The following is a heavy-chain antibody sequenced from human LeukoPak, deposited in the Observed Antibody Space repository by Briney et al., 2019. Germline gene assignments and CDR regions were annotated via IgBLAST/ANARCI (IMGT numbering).Heavy chain of an antibody. CDR3: ARGGERVKRWLQHFDY. CDR2: INPNSGGT. D-gene: IGHD5-24*01. Sequence: ASVKVSCMASGYTFTDYYMHWVRQAPGQGLEWMGWINPNSGGTNYAQKFQGRVTMTRDTSISTAYMELSRLRSDDTAVYYCARGGERVKRWLQHFDYWGQGTLVTVSS. CDR1: GYTFTDYY. J-gene: IGHJ4*02. V-gene: IGHV1-2*02.